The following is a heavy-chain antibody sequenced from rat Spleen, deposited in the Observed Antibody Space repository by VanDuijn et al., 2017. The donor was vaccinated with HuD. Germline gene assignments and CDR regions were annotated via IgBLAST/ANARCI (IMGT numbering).Heavy chain of an antibody. V-gene: IGHV5-7*01. Sequence: EVQLVESGGGLVQPGRSLKLSCAASGFTFSDYNMAWVRQAQKTGLEWVATISYDGSSTYYLDYVKGRFTISRDNAKSTRILQMESLRSEDTATYYCARHGDSSYGWFAYWGQGTLVTVSS. D-gene: IGHD1-2*01. CDR1: GFTFSDYN. CDR3: ARHGDSSYGWFAY. J-gene: IGHJ3*01. CDR2: ISYDGSST.